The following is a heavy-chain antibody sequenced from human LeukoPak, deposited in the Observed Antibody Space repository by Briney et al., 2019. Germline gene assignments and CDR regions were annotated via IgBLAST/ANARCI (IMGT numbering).Heavy chain of an antibody. CDR2: ISSSSSYI. CDR1: GFTFSSYS. D-gene: IGHD1-26*01. CDR3: AKDGVGATSNYFDY. J-gene: IGHJ4*02. V-gene: IGHV3-21*01. Sequence: PGGSLRLSCAASGFTFSSYSVNWVRQAPGKGLEWVSSISSSSSYIYYADSVKGRFTISRDNAKNTLYLQMNSLRAEDTAVYYCAKDGVGATSNYFDYWGQGTLVTVSS.